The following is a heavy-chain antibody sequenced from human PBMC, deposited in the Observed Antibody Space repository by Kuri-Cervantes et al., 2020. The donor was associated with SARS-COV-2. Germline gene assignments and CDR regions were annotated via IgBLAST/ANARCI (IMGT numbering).Heavy chain of an antibody. J-gene: IGHJ6*02. Sequence: GSLRLSCTVSGGSISSYYRSWIRQPPGKGLEWIGYIYYSGSTNYNPSLKSRVTISVDTSKNQFSLKLSSVTAADTAVYYCARGKGSGWFGFDPSMDVWGQGTTVTVSS. CDR3: ARGKGSGWFGFDPSMDV. V-gene: IGHV4-59*01. D-gene: IGHD6-19*01. CDR2: IYYSGST. CDR1: GGSISSYY.